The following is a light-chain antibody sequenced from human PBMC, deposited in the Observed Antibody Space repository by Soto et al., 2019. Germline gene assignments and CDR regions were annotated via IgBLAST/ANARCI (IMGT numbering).Light chain of an antibody. CDR2: ATS. V-gene: IGKV1-39*01. J-gene: IGKJ4*01. CDR1: QNIDNY. CDR3: QESDTTPAVS. Sequence: DIQMTQSPSSLSASLGDRVTITCRASQNIDNYLNWYQQKPGKAPKLLIYATSTLQSGVPSRFSGSGSGTEFTLTISSLQAEDFATYFCQESDTTPAVSFGGGTKVDIK.